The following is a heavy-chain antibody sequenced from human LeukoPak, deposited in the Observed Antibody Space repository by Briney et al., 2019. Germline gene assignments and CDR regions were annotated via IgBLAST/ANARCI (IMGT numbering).Heavy chain of an antibody. CDR2: ISPTGSTT. CDR1: GFSFSGHW. D-gene: IGHD6-6*01. CDR3: ARGPNSNWSGLDF. J-gene: IGHJ4*02. V-gene: IGHV3-74*01. Sequence: GGSLSLSCTASGFSFSGHWMHWARQLPGKGLVWVSRISPTGSTTSYADSVKGRFTVPRDNAKNTLYLQVNNLRAEDTAVYYCARGPNSNWSGLDFWGREPCSPSPQ.